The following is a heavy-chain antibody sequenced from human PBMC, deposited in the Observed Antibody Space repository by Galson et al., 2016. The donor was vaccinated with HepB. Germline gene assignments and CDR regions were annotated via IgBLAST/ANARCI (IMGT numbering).Heavy chain of an antibody. V-gene: IGHV3-30*18. CDR2: ISYNGSKK. CDR1: GFTFSSHA. J-gene: IGHJ4*02. CDR3: AKERGSRGSHYESDLDY. Sequence: SLRLSCAASGFTFSSHAMHWVRQAPGKGLEWVAVISYNGSKKQYADSVRGRFTISRDYSKNTLFMQMNSLRADDTGVYYCAKERGSRGSHYESDLDYWGQGTLVTVSS. D-gene: IGHD1-26*01.